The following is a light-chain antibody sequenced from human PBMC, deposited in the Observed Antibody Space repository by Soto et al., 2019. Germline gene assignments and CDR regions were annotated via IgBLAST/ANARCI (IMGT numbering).Light chain of an antibody. CDR3: CSYGNAATTVV. J-gene: IGLJ2*01. CDR1: RNYNL. CDR2: EDT. Sequence: QSALAQPASVSGSPGQSITISCTGTRNYNLVSWYQQHPGRAPKLMIYEDTKRPSGLSDRFSGSKSGNTASLTISGLRAEDEASYHCCSYGNAATTVVFGGGTEVTVL. V-gene: IGLV2-23*01.